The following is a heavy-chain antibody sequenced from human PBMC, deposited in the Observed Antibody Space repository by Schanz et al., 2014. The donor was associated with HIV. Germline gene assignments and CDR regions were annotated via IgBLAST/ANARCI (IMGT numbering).Heavy chain of an antibody. CDR1: GFMFSSYG. CDR3: AKFLRKYDYYGMDV. CDR2: IWHDGSKT. Sequence: VQLLESGGGLVQPGGSLRLSCAASGFMFSSYGMGWVRQAPGKGLEWVTAIWHDGSKTSYADAVKGRFTISRDNSMNTLYLQMNSLRAEDTAVYYCAKFLRKYDYYGMDVWGQGTTVTVSS. V-gene: IGHV3-23*05. J-gene: IGHJ6*02.